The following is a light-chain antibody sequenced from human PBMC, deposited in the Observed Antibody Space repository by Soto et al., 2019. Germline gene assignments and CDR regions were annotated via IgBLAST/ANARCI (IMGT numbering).Light chain of an antibody. CDR3: QQRYSTLALT. CDR2: AAS. CDR1: QSISSY. V-gene: IGKV1-39*01. Sequence: DIQMTQSPSSLSASVGDRVTITCRASQSISSYLNWYQQKPGKAPKLLIYAASSLQSGVPSRFSGSGSGTDFTITISSLQPEDFATYYYQQRYSTLALTFGGGTKLEIK. J-gene: IGKJ4*01.